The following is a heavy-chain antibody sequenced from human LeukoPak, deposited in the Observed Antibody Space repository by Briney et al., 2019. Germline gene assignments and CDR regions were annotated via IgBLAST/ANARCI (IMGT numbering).Heavy chain of an antibody. CDR1: GGSISSGSYY. J-gene: IGHJ1*01. Sequence: PSQTLSLTCTVSGGSISSGSYYWSWIRQPAGKGLEWIGRIYTSGSTNYNPSLKSRVTLSVDTSRNQFSLKLSSVTAADTAVYYCASLLYCSGGSCSSYFQHWGQGTLVTVSS. D-gene: IGHD2-15*01. V-gene: IGHV4-61*02. CDR3: ASLLYCSGGSCSSYFQH. CDR2: IYTSGST.